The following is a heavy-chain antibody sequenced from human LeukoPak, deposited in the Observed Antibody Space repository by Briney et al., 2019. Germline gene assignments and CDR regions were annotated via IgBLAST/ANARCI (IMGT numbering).Heavy chain of an antibody. D-gene: IGHD3-3*01. CDR1: GGSISSSSYY. J-gene: IGHJ4*02. CDR2: IYYSGST. V-gene: IGHV4-39*01. Sequence: PSETLSLTCTVSGGSISSSSYYWGWIRQPPGKGLEWIGSIYYSGSTYYNPSLKSRVTISVDTSKNQFSLKLSSLTAADTALYYCARHEDFGVVNTIFYYWGQGTLVTVSS. CDR3: ARHEDFGVVNTIFYY.